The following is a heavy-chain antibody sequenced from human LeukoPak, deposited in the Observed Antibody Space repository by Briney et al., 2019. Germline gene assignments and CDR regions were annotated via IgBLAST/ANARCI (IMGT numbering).Heavy chain of an antibody. CDR1: GFTFSSYA. CDR3: AKGISSDWPRAEFDS. Sequence: GGSLRLSCAASGFTFSSYAMSWVRQAPGKGLEWVSAIDDSTTRTFYADSVKGRFTISRDNSKNTMYLQMNSLRAEDTAVYYCAKGISSDWPRAEFDSWGQGTLVTVSP. CDR2: IDDSTTRT. J-gene: IGHJ4*02. D-gene: IGHD3-3*02. V-gene: IGHV3-23*01.